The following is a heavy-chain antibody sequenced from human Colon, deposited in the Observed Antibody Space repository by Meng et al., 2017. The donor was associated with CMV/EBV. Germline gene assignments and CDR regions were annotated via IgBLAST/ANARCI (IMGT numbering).Heavy chain of an antibody. Sequence: KISCAASGFTFSSYGMHWVRWAPGQGLEWMGGVIPIYGMVNYAQKFQGRVTITTDESTKTAYLELSSLRFEDTALYYCARSIVGALGMDVWGQGTTVTVSS. CDR2: VIPIYGMV. V-gene: IGHV1-69*05. CDR1: GFTFSSYG. J-gene: IGHJ6*02. CDR3: ARSIVGALGMDV. D-gene: IGHD1-26*01.